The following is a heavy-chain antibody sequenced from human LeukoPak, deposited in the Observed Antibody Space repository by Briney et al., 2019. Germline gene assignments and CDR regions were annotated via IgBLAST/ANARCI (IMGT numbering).Heavy chain of an antibody. CDR2: IYSGGST. D-gene: IGHD6-19*01. V-gene: IGHV3-66*01. CDR1: GFTVSSNY. CDR3: ARVVGYSSGWGHAFDI. Sequence: GGSLRLSCAASGFTVSSNYVSWVRQAPGKGLEWVSVIYSGGSTYYADSVKGRFTISRDNSKNTLYLQMNSLRAEDTAVYYCARVVGYSSGWGHAFDIWGQGTMVTVSS. J-gene: IGHJ3*02.